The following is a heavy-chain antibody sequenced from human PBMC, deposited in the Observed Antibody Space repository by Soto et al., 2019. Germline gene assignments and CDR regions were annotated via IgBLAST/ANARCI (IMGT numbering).Heavy chain of an antibody. J-gene: IGHJ4*02. CDR1: GGSISSGGYS. CDR2: IYHSGST. Sequence: PSETLSLTCAVSGGSISSGGYSWNWIRQPPGKGLEWIGYIYHSGSTLYNPSLKSRVTISVDTSKNQFSLKLSSVTAADTAVYYCARHRRGVDTAMAHFDYWGQGTLVTVSS. V-gene: IGHV4-30-2*03. D-gene: IGHD5-18*01. CDR3: ARHRRGVDTAMAHFDY.